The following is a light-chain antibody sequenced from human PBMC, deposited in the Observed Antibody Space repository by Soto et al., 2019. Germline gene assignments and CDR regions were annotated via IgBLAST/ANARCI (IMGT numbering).Light chain of an antibody. CDR2: AAS. J-gene: IGKJ2*01. V-gene: IGKV1-39*01. CDR1: QSIGSY. CDR3: QQTYRLPIT. Sequence: DIQMTQSPSPLSASVGDGVTITCRASQSIGSYVNWYQHKPGKAPNLLIFAASSVHDGVPSRFTGRGYGTDFTLTITSLQPEDVASYYCQQTYRLPITFGQGTKLDIK.